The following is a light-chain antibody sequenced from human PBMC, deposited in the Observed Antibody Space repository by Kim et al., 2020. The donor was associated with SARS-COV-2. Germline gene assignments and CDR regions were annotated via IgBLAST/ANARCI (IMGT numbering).Light chain of an antibody. CDR3: SSYTSSTTWV. CDR1: SSDIGDYNY. CDR2: DVN. J-gene: IGLJ3*02. Sequence: GRSITISCTGSSSDIGDYNYVSWYQQCPGKAPKLLIYDVNKRPSGVSIRFSGSKSGNTASLTISRLRAEDEADYYCSSYTSSTTWVFGGGTQLTVL. V-gene: IGLV2-14*03.